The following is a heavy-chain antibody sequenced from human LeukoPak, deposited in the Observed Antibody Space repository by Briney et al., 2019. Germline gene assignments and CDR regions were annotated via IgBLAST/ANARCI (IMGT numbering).Heavy chain of an antibody. CDR1: GYTFTGYY. J-gene: IGHJ4*02. Sequence: ASVTVSCKASGYTFTGYYLQWVRQAPGQGLEWMGWINPNGGGTNYVRKFQGRVTMTRDTSISTAYMELSWLRSDDTAVYYCARDQPNGGLDYWGQGTLVTGSS. V-gene: IGHV1-2*02. CDR2: INPNGGGT. CDR3: ARDQPNGGLDY. D-gene: IGHD4-23*01.